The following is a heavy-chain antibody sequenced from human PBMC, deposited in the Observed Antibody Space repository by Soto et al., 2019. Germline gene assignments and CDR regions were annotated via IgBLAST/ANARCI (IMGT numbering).Heavy chain of an antibody. CDR2: ISAYNGNT. CDR1: GYTFTSYG. V-gene: IGHV1-18*01. Sequence: ASVKVSCKASGYTFTSYGISLVRQAPGQGLEWMGWISAYNGNTNYAQKLQGRVTMTTDTSTSTAYMELRSLRSDDTAMYYCARASRKYSGYGDAFDIWGQGTMVTVSS. CDR3: ARASRKYSGYGDAFDI. D-gene: IGHD5-12*01. J-gene: IGHJ3*02.